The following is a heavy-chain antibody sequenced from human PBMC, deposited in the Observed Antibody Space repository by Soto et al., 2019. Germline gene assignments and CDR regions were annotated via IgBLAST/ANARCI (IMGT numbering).Heavy chain of an antibody. CDR2: IYWDDDE. J-gene: IGHJ4*02. Sequence: HITLKESGPTLVQPTQTLTLTCTFSGFSLNTSGLGVCWIRQPPRKALEWLALIYWDDDERYSPSMKSRLTNTKDTSKHQVALTMTNMDPVDTATYYCAHSRMTSWGQGTLFTVSS. CDR1: GFSLNTSGLG. D-gene: IGHD2-21*02. CDR3: AHSRMTS. V-gene: IGHV2-5*02.